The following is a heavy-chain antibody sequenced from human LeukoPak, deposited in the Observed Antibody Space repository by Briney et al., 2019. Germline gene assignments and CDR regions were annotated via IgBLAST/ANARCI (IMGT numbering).Heavy chain of an antibody. CDR3: GKDGGQYSSGPEFDP. CDR1: GVVFSNTA. Sequence: GGSLRLSCAASGVVFSNTAMNWARQSPGRGLEWVSAISGGGERTFYADSVKGRFTISRDNSKNMVYLQMNSLRADDTAIYYCGKDGGQYSSGPEFDPRGQGALVTVSS. V-gene: IGHV3-23*01. CDR2: ISGGGERT. D-gene: IGHD6-19*01. J-gene: IGHJ5*02.